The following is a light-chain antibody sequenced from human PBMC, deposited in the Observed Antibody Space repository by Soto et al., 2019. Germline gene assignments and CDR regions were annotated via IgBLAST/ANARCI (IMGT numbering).Light chain of an antibody. CDR3: HQFGSSPQT. Sequence: EIVLTQSPGTLSLSPGERATLSCRASQSVNSNHIAWYQQKPGQAPGLLIYGPSSRATGIPERFSGSGSGTDFTLSISRLEPEDFAVYFCHQFGSSPQTFGHGTKVDIK. CDR1: QSVNSNH. V-gene: IGKV3-20*01. CDR2: GPS. J-gene: IGKJ1*01.